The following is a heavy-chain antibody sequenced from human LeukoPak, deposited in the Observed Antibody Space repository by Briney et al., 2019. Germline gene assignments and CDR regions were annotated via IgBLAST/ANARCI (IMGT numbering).Heavy chain of an antibody. D-gene: IGHD1-1*01. V-gene: IGHV3-66*02. J-gene: IGHJ6*03. CDR3: ARERGTRDYYYYMDV. CDR1: GFTVSSNY. CDR2: IYSGGST. Sequence: PGGCLRLSCAASGFTVSSNYMSWVRQAPGKGLEWVSVIYSGGSTYYADSVKGRFTISRDNSKNTLYLQMNSLRAEDTAAYYCARERGTRDYYYYMDVWGKGTTVTVSS.